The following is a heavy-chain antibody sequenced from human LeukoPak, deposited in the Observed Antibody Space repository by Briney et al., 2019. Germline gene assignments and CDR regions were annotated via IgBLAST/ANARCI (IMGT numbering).Heavy chain of an antibody. V-gene: IGHV5-51*01. J-gene: IGHJ5*02. D-gene: IGHD3-22*01. CDR3: ARSSKEDSSGYYRNWFDP. Sequence: GESLKISCKGSGYSFTSYWIGWVRQMPGKGLEWMGIIYPGDSDTRYSPSFQGQVTISADKSISTAYPQWSSLKASDTAMYYCARSSKEDSSGYYRNWFDPWGQGTLVTVSS. CDR2: IYPGDSDT. CDR1: GYSFTSYW.